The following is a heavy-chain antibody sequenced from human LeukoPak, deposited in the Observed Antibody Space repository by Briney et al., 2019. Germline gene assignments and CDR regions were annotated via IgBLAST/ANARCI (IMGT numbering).Heavy chain of an antibody. CDR2: IYHSGST. D-gene: IGHD2-2*01. CDR1: GGSISSSNW. CDR3: ARHRDTAMPSL. Sequence: SGTLSLTCAVSGGSISSSNWWSLVRQPPGKGLEWSGEIYHSGSTNYNPSLKSRVTISVDRSKNQFSLKLSSLTAADTADYDFARHRDTAMPSLWAQGPLVIASS. J-gene: IGHJ1*01. V-gene: IGHV4-4*02.